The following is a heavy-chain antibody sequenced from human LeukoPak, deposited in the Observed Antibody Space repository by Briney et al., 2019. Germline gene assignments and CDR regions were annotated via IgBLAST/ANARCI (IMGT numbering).Heavy chain of an antibody. D-gene: IGHD4-23*01. V-gene: IGHV1-2*02. J-gene: IGHJ4*02. CDR2: INPNSGGT. CDR3: ARDLFDYGGKQDY. Sequence: ASVKVSCKASGYTFTGYYMHWVRQAPGQGLEWMGWINPNSGGTNYAQKFQGRVTMTRDTSISTAYTELSRLRSDDTAVYYCARDLFDYGGKQDYWGQGTLVTVSS. CDR1: GYTFTGYY.